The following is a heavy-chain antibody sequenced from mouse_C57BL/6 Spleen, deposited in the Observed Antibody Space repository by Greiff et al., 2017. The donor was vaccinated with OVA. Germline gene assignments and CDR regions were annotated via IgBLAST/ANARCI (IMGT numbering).Heavy chain of an antibody. CDR1: GYTFTSYW. J-gene: IGHJ2*01. D-gene: IGHD1-1*01. CDR3: TRIVTTVVAHYFDY. CDR2: IYPGNSDT. V-gene: IGHV1-5*01. Sequence: EVQLQQSGTVLARPGASVKMSCKTSGYTFTSYWMHWVKQRPGQGLEWIGAIYPGNSDTSYNQKFKGKAKLTAVTSASTAYMELSSLTNEDSAVYYCTRIVTTVVAHYFDYWGQGTTLTVSS.